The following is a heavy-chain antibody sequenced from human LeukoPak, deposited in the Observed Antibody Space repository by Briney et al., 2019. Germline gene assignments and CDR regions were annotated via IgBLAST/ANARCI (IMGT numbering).Heavy chain of an antibody. CDR1: GGTFSSYA. V-gene: IGHV1-69*13. CDR2: IIPIFGTA. CDR3: ARGRTNQRITVIVARPYDAFDI. D-gene: IGHD3-22*01. J-gene: IGHJ3*02. Sequence: AASVKVSCKASGGTFSSYAISWVRQAPGQGLEWMGGIIPIFGTANYAQKFQGRVTITADESTSTAYMELSSLRSEDTAVYYCARGRTNQRITVIVARPYDAFDIWGQGTMVTVSS.